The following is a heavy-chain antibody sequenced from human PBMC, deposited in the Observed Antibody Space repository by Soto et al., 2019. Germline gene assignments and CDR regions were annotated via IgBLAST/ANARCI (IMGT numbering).Heavy chain of an antibody. CDR3: AREITYGGGSFSLGL. CDR1: GCFFTSHY. CDR2: INPNNGDT. Sequence: GASVKVSCKTSGCFFTSHYIHWVRLAPGRGLEWMGRINPNNGDTNSPQKFQGRVTMTSDTSISTAYMEMSGLRSDDTALYYCAREITYGGGSFSLGLWGQGTLVTVSS. V-gene: IGHV1-2*06. D-gene: IGHD3-10*01. J-gene: IGHJ4*02.